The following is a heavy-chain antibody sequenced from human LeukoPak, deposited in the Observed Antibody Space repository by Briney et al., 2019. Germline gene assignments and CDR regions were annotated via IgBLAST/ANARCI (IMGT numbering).Heavy chain of an antibody. CDR2: IYYSGST. V-gene: IGHV4-39*07. CDR1: GGSISSSSYY. CDR3: ARGHPWNRVAATLGSRYSMDV. Sequence: KSSETLSLTCTVSGGSISSSSYYWGWIRQPPGKGLEWIGSIYYSGSTYYNPSLKSRVTISVDTSKNQFSLKLSSVTAADTAVYYCARGHPWNRVAATLGSRYSMDVWGKGTTVTISS. D-gene: IGHD2-15*01. J-gene: IGHJ6*03.